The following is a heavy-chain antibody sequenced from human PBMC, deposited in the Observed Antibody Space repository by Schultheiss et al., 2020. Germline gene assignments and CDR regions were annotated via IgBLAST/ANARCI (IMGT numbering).Heavy chain of an antibody. Sequence: GGSLRLSCAASGFTVSNTYMAWVRQAPGKGLEWVSVVYSRGATYHADSVKARFTLSRDNSKNTLFLQINSLRVEDTAVYYCAKWEQQNWFDPWGQGTLVTVSS. CDR2: VYSRGAT. CDR3: AKWEQQNWFDP. CDR1: GFTVSNTY. V-gene: IGHV3-66*01. D-gene: IGHD1/OR15-1a*01. J-gene: IGHJ5*02.